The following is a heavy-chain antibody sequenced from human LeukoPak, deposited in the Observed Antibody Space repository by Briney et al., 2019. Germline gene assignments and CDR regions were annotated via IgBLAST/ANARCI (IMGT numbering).Heavy chain of an antibody. CDR1: GFSVRTNY. J-gene: IGHJ3*01. D-gene: IGHD3-22*01. Sequence: PGGSLRHSCAASGFSVRTNYMSWVRQAPGKGLEWVSVIYSGGTIRYADSVKGRFTISRDNSRDTLHLQMNSLRVDDTAVYYCVRAVHHLFYSDSSGYYGDVFEVSGQETVFTVSS. CDR3: VRAVHHLFYSDSSGYYGDVFEV. CDR2: IYSGGTI. V-gene: IGHV3-53*01.